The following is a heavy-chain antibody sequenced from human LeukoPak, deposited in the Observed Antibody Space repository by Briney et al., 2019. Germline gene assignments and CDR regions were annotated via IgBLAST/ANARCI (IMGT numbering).Heavy chain of an antibody. Sequence: ASVKVSCKVSGYTLTELSMHWVRQAPGKGLEWMGGFDPEDGETIYAQKFQGRVTMTEDTSTDTAYIELSRLRSEDTAVYYCATPRAYSSGWYPRVTEEYYFDYWGQGTLVTVSS. CDR1: GYTLTELS. J-gene: IGHJ4*02. CDR2: FDPEDGET. CDR3: ATPRAYSSGWYPRVTEEYYFDY. D-gene: IGHD6-19*01. V-gene: IGHV1-24*01.